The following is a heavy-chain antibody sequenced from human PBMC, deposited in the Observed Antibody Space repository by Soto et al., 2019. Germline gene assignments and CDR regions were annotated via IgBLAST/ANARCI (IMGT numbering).Heavy chain of an antibody. J-gene: IGHJ4*02. CDR3: ATQPGGGGY. V-gene: IGHV3-53*01. CDR1: GFTVSNNY. Sequence: EVQLVESGGGLIQPGGSLRLSCAVSGFTVSNNYMSWVRQAPGKGLEGVSVIYSGGYTAYGDSVKGRFTISRDNSKNTLFLQMNSRAPAGAAWFYGATQPGGGGYWGQGTLVTVSS. D-gene: IGHD2-2*01. CDR2: IYSGGYT.